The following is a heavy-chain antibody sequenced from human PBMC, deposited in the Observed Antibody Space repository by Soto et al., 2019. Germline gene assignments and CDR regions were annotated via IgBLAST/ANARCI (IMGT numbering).Heavy chain of an antibody. CDR1: GYTFTTFW. Sequence: GESLKISCTGFGYTFTTFWISWVRQMPGKCLEWMGRIDPGDTYATYSPAFQGHVTISADKATSTAYLQWSSLKASDTAMYFCARIYCTTTTCDSWFDPWGQGTLVTVS. V-gene: IGHV5-10-1*01. J-gene: IGHJ5*02. D-gene: IGHD2-2*01. CDR2: IDPGDTYA. CDR3: ARIYCTTTTCDSWFDP.